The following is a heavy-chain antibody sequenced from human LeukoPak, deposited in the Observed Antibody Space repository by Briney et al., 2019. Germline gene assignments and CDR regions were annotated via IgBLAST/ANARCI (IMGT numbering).Heavy chain of an antibody. D-gene: IGHD4-17*01. CDR1: GGSFSGYY. V-gene: IGHV4-34*01. J-gene: IGHJ4*02. CDR2: INHSGST. Sequence: SETLSLTCAVYGGSFSGYYWSWIRQPPGKGLEWIGEINHSGSTNYNPSLKSRVTISVDTSKNQFSLKLSSVTAADTAVYYCARGRGDYPFDYWGQGTLVTVSS. CDR3: ARGRGDYPFDY.